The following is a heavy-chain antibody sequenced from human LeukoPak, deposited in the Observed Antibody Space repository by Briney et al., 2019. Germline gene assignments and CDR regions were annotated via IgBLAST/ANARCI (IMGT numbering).Heavy chain of an antibody. CDR1: GYNFTNYH. CDR2: IYPGDSDT. V-gene: IGHV5-51*01. D-gene: IGHD3-22*01. J-gene: IGHJ4*02. Sequence: GESLKISCKGSGYNFTNYHIGWVRQMPGKGLEWMGIIYPGDSDTRYSPSFQGQGTISADKSISTAYLQWSSLKASDTAMYYCARRYYYDSSGYYCDYWGQGTLVTVSS. CDR3: ARRYYYDSSGYYCDY.